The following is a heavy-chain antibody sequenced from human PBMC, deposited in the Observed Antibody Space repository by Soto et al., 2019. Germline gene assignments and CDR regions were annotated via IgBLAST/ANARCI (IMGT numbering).Heavy chain of an antibody. J-gene: IGHJ5*01. D-gene: IGHD3-10*01. V-gene: IGHV3-72*01. Sequence: EVQLVESGGGLVQPGGSARLSCAASGFSVSGWYMDWVRQAPGKGLEWVARLKDRSQNYATAYAASVKGRVTVSRHASQNSMYLQMNSLKMEDTAVYYCARGGDARGRDSWGQGTLVTVS. CDR2: LKDRSQNYAT. CDR3: ARGGDARGRDS. CDR1: GFSVSGWY.